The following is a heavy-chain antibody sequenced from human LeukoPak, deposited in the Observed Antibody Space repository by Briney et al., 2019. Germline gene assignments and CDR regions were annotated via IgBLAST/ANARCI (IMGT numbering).Heavy chain of an antibody. Sequence: SETLSITCAVYGGSFSGYYWSWIRQPPGKGLEWIGEINHSGSTNYNPSLKSRVTISVDTSKNQFSLKLSSVTAADTAVYYCASSRGVTVTTSPFDYWGQGTLVTVSS. CDR2: INHSGST. V-gene: IGHV4-34*01. CDR3: ASSRGVTVTTSPFDY. D-gene: IGHD4-17*01. J-gene: IGHJ4*02. CDR1: GGSFSGYY.